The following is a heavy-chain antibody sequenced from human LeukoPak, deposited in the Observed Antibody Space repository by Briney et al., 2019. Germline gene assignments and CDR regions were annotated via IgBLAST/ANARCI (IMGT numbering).Heavy chain of an antibody. Sequence: GGSLRLSCSASGFSFSDYDMTWVRQAPGKGLEWVSSISGRSSHIYYGDSVKGRFAISRDNAKNSLYLQMNSLGAEDTAVYYCGRAFPPLRTSSAGDLWGQGILVTVSS. CDR3: GRAFPPLRTSSAGDL. V-gene: IGHV3-21*01. CDR1: GFSFSDYD. J-gene: IGHJ4*02. D-gene: IGHD3-16*01. CDR2: ISGRSSHI.